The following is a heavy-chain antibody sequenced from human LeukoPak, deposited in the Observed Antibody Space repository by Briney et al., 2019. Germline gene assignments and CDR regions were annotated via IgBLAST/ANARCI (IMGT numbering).Heavy chain of an antibody. V-gene: IGHV4-59*12. D-gene: IGHD6-13*01. CDR1: GESISGFY. CDR2: IYYSGST. Sequence: SETLSLTCTVSGESISGFYWNWIRQPPGKGLEWIGYIYYSGSTNYNPSLKSRVTISIDTSKNQFSLKLSSVTAADTAVYYCARDAAAGYSLACWGQGTLVTVSS. J-gene: IGHJ4*02. CDR3: ARDAAAGYSLAC.